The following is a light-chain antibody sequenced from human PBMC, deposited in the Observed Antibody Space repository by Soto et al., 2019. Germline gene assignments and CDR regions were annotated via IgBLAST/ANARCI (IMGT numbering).Light chain of an antibody. CDR3: TSYTTSATWA. CDR2: EVT. J-gene: IGLJ3*02. Sequence: QSALTQPASVSGSPGQSITISCTGTSGDIGRYNYVSWYQQYPGKAPKVVIYEVTNRPSGVSNRFSGSKSGMTASLTISGLQAEDEAKYYCTSYTTSATWAFGGGTKVTV. CDR1: SGDIGRYNY. V-gene: IGLV2-14*01.